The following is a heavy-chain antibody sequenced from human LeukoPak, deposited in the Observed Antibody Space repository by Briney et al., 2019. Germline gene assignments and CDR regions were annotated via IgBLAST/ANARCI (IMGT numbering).Heavy chain of an antibody. J-gene: IGHJ4*02. Sequence: ASVKVSCKASGYTFTSYGISWVRQAPGQGLEWMGWISAYNGNTNYAQKLQGRVTMTTDRSTNTAYMDLRSLRSDDTAVYYCARSRYYFDSSASNAPLDYWGQGALVTVSS. D-gene: IGHD3-22*01. CDR1: GYTFTSYG. CDR2: ISAYNGNT. V-gene: IGHV1-18*01. CDR3: ARSRYYFDSSASNAPLDY.